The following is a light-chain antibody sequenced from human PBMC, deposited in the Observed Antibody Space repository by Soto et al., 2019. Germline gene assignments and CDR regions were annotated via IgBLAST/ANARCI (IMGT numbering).Light chain of an antibody. CDR2: TAS. V-gene: IGKV1-33*01. CDR3: QQYDNLPIT. J-gene: IGKJ5*01. CDR1: QNIRKY. Sequence: DIQMTQSPSSLSASVGDRVTITCRTSQNIRKYLNWYHQKPGRAPDLLIYTASSLQVGFPSRFSGSGSGTDFSLTISSLQPEDIATYYCQQYDNLPITFGQGTRLEIK.